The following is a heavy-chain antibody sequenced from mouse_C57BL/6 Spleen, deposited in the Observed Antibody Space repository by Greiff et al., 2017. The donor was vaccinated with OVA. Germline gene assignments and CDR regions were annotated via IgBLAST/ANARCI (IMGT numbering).Heavy chain of an antibody. CDR1: GFNIKDDY. CDR3: TSQGTTGVDY. J-gene: IGHJ2*01. CDR2: IDPENGDT. Sequence: EVQLQQSGAELVRPGASVKLSCTASGFNIKDDYMHWVKQRPEQGLEWIGWIDPENGDTESASQFQGKATITADTSSNTAYLQLSSLTSEDTAVYYCTSQGTTGVDYWGQGTTLTVSS. D-gene: IGHD1-1*01. V-gene: IGHV14-4*01.